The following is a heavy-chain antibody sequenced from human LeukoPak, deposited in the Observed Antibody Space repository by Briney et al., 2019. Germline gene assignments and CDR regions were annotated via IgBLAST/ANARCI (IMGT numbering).Heavy chain of an antibody. D-gene: IGHD1-26*01. CDR2: IYTSGST. Sequence: SETLSLTCTVSGGSISSYYWSWIRQPAGKGLVWIGRIYTSGSTNYNPSLKSRVTMSIDTSKNQFSLKLSSVTAADTAVYYCARGSAGGELLLWGQGTLVTVSS. V-gene: IGHV4-4*07. CDR3: ARGSAGGELLL. CDR1: GGSISSYY. J-gene: IGHJ4*02.